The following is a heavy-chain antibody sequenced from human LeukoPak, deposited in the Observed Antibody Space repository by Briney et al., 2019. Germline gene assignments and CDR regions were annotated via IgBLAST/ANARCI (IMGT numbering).Heavy chain of an antibody. Sequence: SVKVSCKASGYTFTGYYMHWVRQAPGQGLEWMGWIYPNSGGTNYAQKFQGRVTMTRDTSISTAYMELSRLGSDDTAVSYCAKAYSGYDGFDYWGQGTLVTVSS. CDR1: GYTFTGYY. D-gene: IGHD5-12*01. V-gene: IGHV1-2*02. J-gene: IGHJ4*02. CDR2: IYPNSGGT. CDR3: AKAYSGYDGFDY.